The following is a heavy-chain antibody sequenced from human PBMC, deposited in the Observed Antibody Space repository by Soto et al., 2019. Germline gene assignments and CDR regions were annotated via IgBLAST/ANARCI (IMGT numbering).Heavy chain of an antibody. CDR3: ARDSRIVATFAMGSVGFDP. Sequence: PGGSLRLSCATSGFTFSSYTMNWVRQAPGKDLDWISSIDTSSSYVYYADSVKGRFTMSRDNAKSSLYLQMNGLRAEDTAVYYCARDSRIVATFAMGSVGFDPWGQGTLVTVSS. V-gene: IGHV3-21*01. J-gene: IGHJ5*02. CDR1: GFTFSSYT. D-gene: IGHD2-2*01. CDR2: IDTSSSYV.